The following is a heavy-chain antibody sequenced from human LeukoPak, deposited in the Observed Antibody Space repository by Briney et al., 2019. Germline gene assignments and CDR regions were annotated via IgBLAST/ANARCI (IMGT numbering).Heavy chain of an antibody. CDR3: ARRGPDYDSSGYRGYFDY. Sequence: PGGSLRLSCAASGFTFSSYGMSWVRQAPGKGLEWVSAISGSGGSTYYADSVKGRFTISRDNSKNTLYLQMNSLRAEDTAVYYCARRGPDYDSSGYRGYFDYWGQGTLVTVSS. CDR2: ISGSGGST. CDR1: GFTFSSYG. V-gene: IGHV3-23*01. D-gene: IGHD3-22*01. J-gene: IGHJ4*02.